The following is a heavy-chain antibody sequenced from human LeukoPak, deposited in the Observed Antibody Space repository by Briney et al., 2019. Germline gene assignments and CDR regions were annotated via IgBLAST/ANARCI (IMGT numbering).Heavy chain of an antibody. V-gene: IGHV1-18*01. CDR3: ARDNPPQIYYYDSSGITGAFDI. Sequence: GASVKVSCKASGYTFTSYGISWVRQAPGQGLEWMGWISAYNGNTNYAQKFQGRVTMTTDTSTSTAYMELRSLRSDDTAVYYCARDNPPQIYYYDSSGITGAFDIWGQGTMVTVSS. CDR2: ISAYNGNT. CDR1: GYTFTSYG. D-gene: IGHD3-22*01. J-gene: IGHJ3*02.